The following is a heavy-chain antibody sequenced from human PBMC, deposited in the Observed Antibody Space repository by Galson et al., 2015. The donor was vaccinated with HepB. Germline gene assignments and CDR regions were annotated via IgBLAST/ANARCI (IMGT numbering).Heavy chain of an antibody. CDR3: ARSQWEGAGLHLDY. V-gene: IGHV1-69*13. D-gene: IGHD1-26*01. Sequence: SVKVSCKASGGTFSSYAISWVRQAPGQGLEWMGGIIPIFGTANYAQKFQGRVTITADESTSTAYMELSSLRSEDTAVYYCARSQWEGAGLHLDYWGQGTLVTVSS. CDR2: IIPIFGTA. CDR1: GGTFSSYA. J-gene: IGHJ4*02.